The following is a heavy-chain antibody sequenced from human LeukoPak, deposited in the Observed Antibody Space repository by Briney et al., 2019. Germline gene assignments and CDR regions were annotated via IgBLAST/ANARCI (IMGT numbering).Heavy chain of an antibody. V-gene: IGHV1-8*03. D-gene: IGHD1-26*01. CDR3: ARDRDVGASPFFDY. J-gene: IGHJ4*02. CDR2: MNPNSGNT. CDR1: GYTFTSYD. Sequence: ASVKVSCKASGYTFTSYDINWVRQATGQGLEWMGWMNPNSGNTGYAQKFQGRVTITRNTSISTAYMELSSLRSEDTAVYYCARDRDVGASPFFDYWGQGTLVTVSS.